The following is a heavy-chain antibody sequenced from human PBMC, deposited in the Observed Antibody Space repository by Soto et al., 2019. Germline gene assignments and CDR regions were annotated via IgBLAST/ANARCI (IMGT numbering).Heavy chain of an antibody. V-gene: IGHV1-69*13. D-gene: IGHD3-22*01. CDR2: IIPIFGTA. Sequence: SVKVSCKAPGGTFSSYAISWVRQAPGQGLEWMGGIIPIFGTANYAQKFQGRVTITADESTSTAYMELSSLRSEDTAVYYCARTRGVYYDSSGYPDDAFDIWGQGTMVTVSS. J-gene: IGHJ3*02. CDR3: ARTRGVYYDSSGYPDDAFDI. CDR1: GGTFSSYA.